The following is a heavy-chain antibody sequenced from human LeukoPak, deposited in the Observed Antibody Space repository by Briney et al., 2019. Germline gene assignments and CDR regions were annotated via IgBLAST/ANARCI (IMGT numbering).Heavy chain of an antibody. Sequence: GGSLRLSCAASGFTFSSYGMHWVRQAPGKGLEWVAVISYDGSNKYYADSVKGRFTISRDNSKNTLYLQMNSLRAEDTAVYYCAKRYQETRYSSSWYNDYWGRGTLVTVSS. V-gene: IGHV3-30*18. D-gene: IGHD6-13*01. CDR3: AKRYQETRYSSSWYNDY. J-gene: IGHJ4*02. CDR2: ISYDGSNK. CDR1: GFTFSSYG.